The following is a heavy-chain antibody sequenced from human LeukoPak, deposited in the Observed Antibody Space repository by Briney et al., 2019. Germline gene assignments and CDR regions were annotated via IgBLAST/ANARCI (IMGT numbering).Heavy chain of an antibody. J-gene: IGHJ3*02. V-gene: IGHV1-46*01. CDR2: INPSSGGT. CDR3: ARDGLYCTNGVCSSDI. CDR1: GYTFTRHY. Sequence: APVKVSCKGSGYTFTRHYMNWVRQAPGQGLEWMGKINPSSGGTGYAQKVQGRVTMTRDTSTSTVYMELTSLRSEDTAVYYCARDGLYCTNGVCSSDIWGQGTLVTVSS. D-gene: IGHD2-8*01.